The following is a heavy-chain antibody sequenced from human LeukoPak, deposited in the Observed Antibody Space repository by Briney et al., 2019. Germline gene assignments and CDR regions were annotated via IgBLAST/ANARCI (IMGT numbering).Heavy chain of an antibody. Sequence: SGGSLRLSCAASGFTFSSYGMSWVRQAPGKGLEWVSAISGSGGSTYYADSVKGRFTISRDNSKNTLYLQMNSLRAEDTAVYYCAKDVGYCSGGSCYYFDYWGQGTLVTVSS. CDR2: ISGSGGST. CDR3: AKDVGYCSGGSCYYFDY. V-gene: IGHV3-23*01. J-gene: IGHJ4*02. CDR1: GFTFSSYG. D-gene: IGHD2-15*01.